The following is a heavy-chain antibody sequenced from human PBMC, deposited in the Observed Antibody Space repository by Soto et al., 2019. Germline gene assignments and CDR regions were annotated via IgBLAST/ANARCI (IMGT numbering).Heavy chain of an antibody. Sequence: GSLRLSCAASGFTFRSYWMGWVRQVPGKGLEWVANIKQDGSGKNYVDSVKGRFTISRDNAKNALYLQMNSLRGEDTALYYCARENYFDYWGQGTLVTVSS. CDR1: GFTFRSYW. V-gene: IGHV3-7*04. J-gene: IGHJ4*02. CDR2: IKQDGSGK. CDR3: ARENYFDY.